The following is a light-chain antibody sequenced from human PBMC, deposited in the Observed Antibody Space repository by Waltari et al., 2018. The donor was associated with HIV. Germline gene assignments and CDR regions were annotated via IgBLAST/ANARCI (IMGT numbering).Light chain of an antibody. Sequence: QSVLTQPPSVSGAPGQRVTISCTGSSSNIGAGYAVPWYQQLPGTAPKLLIYGAPNRPSGFPDRSSVSRLGTSAPLPITGLQAEVKPVYFCQSNNSGLGGCWLFGGGTNLTVL. V-gene: IGLV1-40*01. CDR2: GAP. CDR1: SSNIGAGYA. CDR3: QSNNSGLGGCWL. J-gene: IGLJ3*02.